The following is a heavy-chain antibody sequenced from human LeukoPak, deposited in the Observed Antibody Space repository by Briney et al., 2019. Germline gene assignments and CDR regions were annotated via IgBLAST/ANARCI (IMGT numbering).Heavy chain of an antibody. Sequence: GSSVKVSCKAPGGTFSSYAISWVRQAPGQGLEWMGGIIPIFGTASYAQKFQGRVTITADESTSTAYMELSSLRSEDTAVYYCASPDGYNSDYFDYWGQGTLVTVSS. J-gene: IGHJ4*02. V-gene: IGHV1-69*01. CDR3: ASPDGYNSDYFDY. CDR1: GGTFSSYA. D-gene: IGHD5-24*01. CDR2: IIPIFGTA.